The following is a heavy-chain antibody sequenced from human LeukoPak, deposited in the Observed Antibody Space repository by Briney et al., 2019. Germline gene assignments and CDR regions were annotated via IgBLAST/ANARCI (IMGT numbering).Heavy chain of an antibody. J-gene: IGHJ6*02. CDR2: IIPILGIA. Sequence: SVKVSCKASGGTFSSYAISWVRQAPGQGLEWMGRIIPILGIANYAQKFQGRVTITADKSTSTAYMELSSLRSEDTAVYYCARGGDLVATIMSQSYYYGMDVWGQGTTVTVSS. CDR3: ARGGDLVATIMSQSYYYGMDV. D-gene: IGHD5-12*01. V-gene: IGHV1-69*04. CDR1: GGTFSSYA.